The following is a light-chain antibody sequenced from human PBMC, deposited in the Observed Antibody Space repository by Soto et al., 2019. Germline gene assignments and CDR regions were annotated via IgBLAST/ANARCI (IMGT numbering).Light chain of an antibody. J-gene: IGKJ1*01. CDR1: QSVSSW. CDR3: QQYKSFLGT. CDR2: KAS. Sequence: DIQMTQSPSTLSASVGDRVTFTCRASQSVSSWVAWYQQKPGKAPNLLITKASSLESGVPSRFSGSGTGTEFTLTINGLQPDDVATYYCQQYKSFLGTFGQGTKVEIK. V-gene: IGKV1-5*03.